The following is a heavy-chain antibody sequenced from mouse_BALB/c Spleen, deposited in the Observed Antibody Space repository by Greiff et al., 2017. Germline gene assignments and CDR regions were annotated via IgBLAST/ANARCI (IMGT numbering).Heavy chain of an antibody. CDR2: IDPSDSYT. CDR1: GYTFTSYW. V-gene: IGHV1S127*01. D-gene: IGHD3-3*01. CDR3: TRRRGRDWYFDV. Sequence: VQLQQPGAELVKPGASVKMSCKASGYTFTSYWMHWVKQRPGQGLEWIGVIDPSDSYTSYNQKFKGKATLTVDTSSSTAYMQLSSLTSEDSAVYYCTRRRGRDWYFDVWGAGTTVTVSS. J-gene: IGHJ1*01.